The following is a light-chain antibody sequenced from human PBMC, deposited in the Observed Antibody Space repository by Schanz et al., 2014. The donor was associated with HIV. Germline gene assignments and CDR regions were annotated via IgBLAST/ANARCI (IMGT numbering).Light chain of an antibody. V-gene: IGLV2-8*01. Sequence: QSALTQPPSVSGSPGQLVTISCTGTSSDVGGYNRVSWFQQSPGTAPKLMIFAVNRRTSGVPGRFSGSKSGNTASLIVSGLQAEDEADYYCCSYAGSYTWVFGGGTKLTVL. CDR2: AVN. CDR3: CSYAGSYTWV. CDR1: SSDVGGYNR. J-gene: IGLJ3*02.